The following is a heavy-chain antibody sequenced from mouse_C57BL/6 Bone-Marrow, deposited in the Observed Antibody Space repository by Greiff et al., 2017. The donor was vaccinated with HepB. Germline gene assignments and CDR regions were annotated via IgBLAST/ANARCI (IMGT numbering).Heavy chain of an antibody. Sequence: EVKLVESGGGLVQPGGSLKLSCAASGFTFSDYGMAWVRQAPRKGPEWVAFISNLAYSIYYADTVTGRFTISRENAKNTLYLEMSSLRSEDTAMYYCARAPGAYWGQGTLVTVSA. CDR1: GFTFSDYG. J-gene: IGHJ3*01. CDR2: ISNLAYSI. CDR3: ARAPGAY. D-gene: IGHD4-1*01. V-gene: IGHV5-15*04.